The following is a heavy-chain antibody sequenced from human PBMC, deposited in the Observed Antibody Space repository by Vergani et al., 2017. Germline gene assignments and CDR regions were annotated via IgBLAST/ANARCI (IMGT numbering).Heavy chain of an antibody. J-gene: IGHJ4*02. D-gene: IGHD3-22*01. CDR2: IYYSGST. V-gene: IGHV4-31*01. CDR1: GGSISSGGYY. Sequence: QVQLQETGPGLVKPSQTLSLTCTVSGGSISSGGYYWSWIRQHPGKGLEWIGYIYYSGSTYYNPSLKSLVTISVDTSKNQFSLKLSSVTAADTAVYYCARVRYYYDSSGYPYYFDYWGQGTLVTVSS. CDR3: ARVRYYYDSSGYPYYFDY.